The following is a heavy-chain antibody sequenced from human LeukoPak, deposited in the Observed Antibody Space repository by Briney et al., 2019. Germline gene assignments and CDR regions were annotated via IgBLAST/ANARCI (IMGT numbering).Heavy chain of an antibody. D-gene: IGHD2-2*01. Sequence: TGGSLRLSCAASGFTFSSYAMHWVRQAPGKGLEWVAVISYDGSNKYYADSVKGRFTISRDNSKNTLYLQMNSLRAEDTAVYHCARDEDQLLHLDYWGQGTLVTVSS. CDR1: GFTFSSYA. J-gene: IGHJ4*02. CDR3: ARDEDQLLHLDY. V-gene: IGHV3-30*04. CDR2: ISYDGSNK.